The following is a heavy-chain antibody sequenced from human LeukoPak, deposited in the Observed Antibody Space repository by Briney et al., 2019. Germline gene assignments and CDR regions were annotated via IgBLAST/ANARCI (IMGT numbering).Heavy chain of an antibody. J-gene: IGHJ4*02. V-gene: IGHV4-59*01. CDR2: IYYSGST. CDR1: GGSISSYY. CDR3: ARDRPYYYDSSGYRYFDY. D-gene: IGHD3-22*01. Sequence: PSETLSLTCTVSGGSISSYYWSWIRQPPGKGLEWIGYIYYSGSTNYNPSLKSRVTISVDTSKNQFSLKLSSVTAADTAVYYCARDRPYYYDSSGYRYFDYWGQGTLVTVSS.